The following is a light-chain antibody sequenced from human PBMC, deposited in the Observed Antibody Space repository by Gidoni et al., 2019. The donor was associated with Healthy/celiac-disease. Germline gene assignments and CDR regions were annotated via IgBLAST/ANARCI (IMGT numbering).Light chain of an antibody. CDR1: SSDVGGSNY. CDR3: SSYTSSSTPRV. Sequence: QSALTQPAPVSGSPGQSITISCTGTSSDVGGSNYVSWYQQHPGKAPKLMIYDVSNRPSGVSNRFSGSKSGNTASLTISGLQAEDEADYYCSSYTSSSTPRVFGGGTKLTVL. CDR2: DVS. J-gene: IGLJ2*01. V-gene: IGLV2-14*03.